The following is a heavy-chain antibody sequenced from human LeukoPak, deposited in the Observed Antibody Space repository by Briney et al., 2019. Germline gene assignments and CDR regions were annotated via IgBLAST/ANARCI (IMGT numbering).Heavy chain of an antibody. CDR3: ARDRPYTGGWRGFDY. CDR1: GGTFSRYA. CDR2: IIPMFGIA. J-gene: IGHJ4*02. D-gene: IGHD6-19*01. V-gene: IGHV1-69*01. Sequence: ASVKVCCKASGGTFSRYAISWVRQAPGQGLEWMGGIIPMFGIANYAQKFQGRVTITADESTSTAYMELSSLRSEDTAVYYCARDRPYTGGWRGFDYWGQGTLVTVSS.